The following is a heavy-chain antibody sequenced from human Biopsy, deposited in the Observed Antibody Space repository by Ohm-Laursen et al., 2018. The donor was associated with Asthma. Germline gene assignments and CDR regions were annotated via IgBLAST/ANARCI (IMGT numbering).Heavy chain of an antibody. D-gene: IGHD6-13*01. CDR3: ASPSSSREILYYYYNMDI. Sequence: SVKVSCKASGGTFGNYAISWVRQAPGLGPEWMGGISPVFGSTNIAQKFQGRVTISADIFTKTAYLEVSSLRSDNTAVYYCASPSSSREILYYYYNMDIWGQGTTVTV. CDR2: ISPVFGST. CDR1: GGTFGNYA. J-gene: IGHJ6*02. V-gene: IGHV1-69*06.